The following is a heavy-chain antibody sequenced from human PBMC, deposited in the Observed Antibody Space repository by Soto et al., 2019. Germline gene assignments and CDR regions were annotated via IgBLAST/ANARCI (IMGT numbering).Heavy chain of an antibody. CDR2: INHSGRT. CDR1: GGSFSGYY. D-gene: IGHD3-9*01. J-gene: IGHJ6*02. Sequence: QVQLQQWGAGLLKPSETLSLTCAVYGGSFSGYYWSWIRQPPGKGLEWIGEINHSGRTNYNPSLKSRVTISVDTSKNQFSLKLSSVTAADTAVYYCASTKSSLTWTRGGMDVWGQGTTVTVSS. CDR3: ASTKSSLTWTRGGMDV. V-gene: IGHV4-34*01.